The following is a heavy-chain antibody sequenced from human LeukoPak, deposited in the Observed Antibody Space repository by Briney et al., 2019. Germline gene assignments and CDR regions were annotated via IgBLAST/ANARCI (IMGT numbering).Heavy chain of an antibody. Sequence: GGSLRLSCAASGFTFSNAWMSWVRQAPGKGLEWVSAISGSGGSTYYADSVKGRFTISRDNSKNTLYLQMNSLRAEDTAVYYCAKQSRYSSGWFDYWGQGTLVTVSS. CDR1: GFTFSNAW. CDR3: AKQSRYSSGWFDY. J-gene: IGHJ4*02. V-gene: IGHV3-23*01. D-gene: IGHD6-19*01. CDR2: ISGSGGST.